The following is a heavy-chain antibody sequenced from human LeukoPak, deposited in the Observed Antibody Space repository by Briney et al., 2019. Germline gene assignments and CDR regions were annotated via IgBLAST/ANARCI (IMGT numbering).Heavy chain of an antibody. D-gene: IGHD7-27*01. V-gene: IGHV3-33*01. CDR3: ARSQGKTGDAVDY. J-gene: IGHJ4*02. Sequence: GGSLRLSCAASGFTFSDYGMHWVRQAPGKGLEWVAVIWYDGTNKYYGGSVKGRFTISRDNSKNMLYLQMNSLRAEDTAVYYCARSQGKTGDAVDYWGQGTLVTVSS. CDR2: IWYDGTNK. CDR1: GFTFSDYG.